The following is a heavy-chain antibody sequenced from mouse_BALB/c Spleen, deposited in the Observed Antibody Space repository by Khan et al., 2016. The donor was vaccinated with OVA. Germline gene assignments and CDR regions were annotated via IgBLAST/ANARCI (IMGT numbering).Heavy chain of an antibody. CDR3: GSTRFYCSDSCFAY. V-gene: IGHV3-2*02. D-gene: IGHD2-13*01. CDR2: IDYSGTT. J-gene: IGHJ2*01. Sequence: EVKLLESGPGLVKPSQSLSLTCTVTGYSISSDYAWTWIRQFPGNKLEWMGYIDYSGTTSYNPSLQSRIPITRDTSKNQFFLQLNTVNTEDTTTIYWGSTRFYCSDSCFAYWGQGTTLTVSA. CDR1: GYSISSDYA.